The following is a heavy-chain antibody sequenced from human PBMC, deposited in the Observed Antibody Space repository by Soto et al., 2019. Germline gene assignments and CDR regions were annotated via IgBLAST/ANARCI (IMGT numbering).Heavy chain of an antibody. V-gene: IGHV4-34*01. Sequence: SETLSLTCAVYGGSFSGYYWSWIRQPPGKGLEWIGEINHSGSTNYNPSLKSRVTISVDTSKNQFSLKLSSVTAADTAVYYCATGPGIAAAGTIPSKDYYYYGMDVWGQGTTVTVSS. CDR2: INHSGST. J-gene: IGHJ6*02. CDR3: ATGPGIAAAGTIPSKDYYYYGMDV. D-gene: IGHD6-13*01. CDR1: GGSFSGYY.